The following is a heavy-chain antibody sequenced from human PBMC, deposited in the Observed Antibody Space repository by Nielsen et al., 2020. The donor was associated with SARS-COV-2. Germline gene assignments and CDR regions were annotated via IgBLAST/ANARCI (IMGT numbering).Heavy chain of an antibody. CDR2: IYPGDSDI. CDR1: GFSFPAYW. Sequence: GESLKISCEGFGFSFPAYWIAWVRQKPGKGLEWMGIIYPGDSDIRYSPSFQGHVTFSADINTAYLQWGSLRASDTAMYYCARISVDMSVINPFNIWGQGTMVIVSS. CDR3: ARISVDMSVINPFNI. V-gene: IGHV5-51*01. J-gene: IGHJ3*02. D-gene: IGHD5-24*01.